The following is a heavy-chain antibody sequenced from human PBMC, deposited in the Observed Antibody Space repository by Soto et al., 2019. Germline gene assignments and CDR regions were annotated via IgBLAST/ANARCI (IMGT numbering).Heavy chain of an antibody. CDR2: ITTAGTYI. D-gene: IGHD2-8*01. CDR3: VSVGMMFANFRYLDP. V-gene: IGHV3-21*01. Sequence: PGGSLRLSCAASGFKFNTYTMTWVRQAPGGGLEWVSSITTAGTYIYYADSVRGRFTISRDNAKDSLYLQMDSLRVEDTAVYYCVSVGMMFANFRYLDPWGQGTLVTVSS. J-gene: IGHJ5*02. CDR1: GFKFNTYT.